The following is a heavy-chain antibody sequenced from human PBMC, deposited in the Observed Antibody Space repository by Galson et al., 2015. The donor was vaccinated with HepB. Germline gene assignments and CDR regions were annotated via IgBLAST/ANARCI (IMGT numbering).Heavy chain of an antibody. D-gene: IGHD5-12*01. J-gene: IGHJ4*02. CDR1: GFTFSSYA. Sequence: SLRLSCAASGFTFSSYAMHWVRQAPGKGLEYVSAISSNGGSTYYADSVKGRFTISRDNSKNTLYLQMSSLRAEDTAVYYCVKGPHYSGYDFPDYWGQGTLVTVSS. V-gene: IGHV3-64D*06. CDR3: VKGPHYSGYDFPDY. CDR2: ISSNGGST.